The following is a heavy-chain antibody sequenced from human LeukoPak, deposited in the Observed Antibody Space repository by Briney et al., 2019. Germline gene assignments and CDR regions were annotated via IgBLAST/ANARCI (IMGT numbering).Heavy chain of an antibody. D-gene: IGHD1-14*01. CDR1: GGTFSSYA. Sequence: APVKVSCKASGGTFSSYAISWVRQAPGQGLEWMGGIIPIFGTANYAQKFQGRVTITAGESTSTAYMELSSLRSEDTAVYYCAGRRKTSTYYYYMDVWGKGTTVTVSS. CDR3: AGRRKTSTYYYYMDV. CDR2: IIPIFGTA. J-gene: IGHJ6*03. V-gene: IGHV1-69*13.